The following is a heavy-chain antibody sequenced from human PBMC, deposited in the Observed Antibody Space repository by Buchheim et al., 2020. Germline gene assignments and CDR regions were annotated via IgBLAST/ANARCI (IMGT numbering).Heavy chain of an antibody. J-gene: IGHJ6*03. CDR2: IIPIFGTA. V-gene: IGHV1-69*01. Sequence: QVQLVQSGAEVKKPGSSVKVSCKASGGTFSSYAISWVRQAPGQGLEWMGGIIPIFGTANYAQKFQGRVTITADASTSTAYMELSSLRAEDTAVYYCASARTIFGADNGGYYYYMDVWGKGTT. D-gene: IGHD3-3*01. CDR1: GGTFSSYA. CDR3: ASARTIFGADNGGYYYYMDV.